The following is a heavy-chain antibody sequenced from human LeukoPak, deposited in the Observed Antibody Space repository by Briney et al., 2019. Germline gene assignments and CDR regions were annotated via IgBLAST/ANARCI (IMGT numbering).Heavy chain of an antibody. CDR3: AKDMIPAAETNYYYYGMDV. V-gene: IGHV3-9*01. CDR2: ISWNSGSI. Sequence: GGSLRLSCAASGFTFSSYALNWVRQAPGKGLEWVSGISWNSGSIGYADSVKGRFTISRDNAKNSLYLQMNSLRAEDTALYYCAKDMIPAAETNYYYYGMDVWGQGTTVTVSS. D-gene: IGHD2-2*01. J-gene: IGHJ6*02. CDR1: GFTFSSYA.